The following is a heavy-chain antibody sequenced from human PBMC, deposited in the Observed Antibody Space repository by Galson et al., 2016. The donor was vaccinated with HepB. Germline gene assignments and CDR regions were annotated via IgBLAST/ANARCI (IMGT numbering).Heavy chain of an antibody. J-gene: IGHJ4*02. Sequence: SLRLSCAASGFTFSTYGMHWVRQAPGKGLEWVAILSYDGSKSYYADSVKGRFTISRDNSKNTLYLQMNSLRAEDTAVYYCAKGAIFGVVTMMDYWGQGTLVSVSP. CDR1: GFTFSTYG. V-gene: IGHV3-30*18. D-gene: IGHD3-3*01. CDR3: AKGAIFGVVTMMDY. CDR2: LSYDGSKS.